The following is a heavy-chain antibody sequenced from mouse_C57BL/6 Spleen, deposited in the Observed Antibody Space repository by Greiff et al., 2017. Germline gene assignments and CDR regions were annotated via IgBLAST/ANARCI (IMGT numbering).Heavy chain of an antibody. V-gene: IGHV1-15*01. CDR3: TEGAWFAY. Sequence: QVQLKQSGAELVRPGASVTLSCKASGFTFTDYEMHWVQQTPVHGLEWIGAIDPETGGTAYNQKFKGKAILTADKSSSTAYMELRSLTSEDSAVYYWTEGAWFAYWGQGNLATGSA. CDR1: GFTFTDYE. CDR2: IDPETGGT. J-gene: IGHJ3*01.